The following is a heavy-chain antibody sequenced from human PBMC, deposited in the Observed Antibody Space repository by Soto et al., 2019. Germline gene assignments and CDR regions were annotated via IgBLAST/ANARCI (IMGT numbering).Heavy chain of an antibody. V-gene: IGHV4-4*02. J-gene: IGHJ5*02. Sequence: QVQLQESGPGLVKPSGTLSLTCAVSGGSISSDDWWTWVRPTPGKGLEWIGEIYHSGTTNYNPSLMSRVTIAVGKAKSQFSLRLDSVTAADTAVYYCARSDCYGVCRGKWLDPWGQGILVTVSS. CDR1: GGSISSDDW. D-gene: IGHD2-21*02. CDR2: IYHSGTT. CDR3: ARSDCYGVCRGKWLDP.